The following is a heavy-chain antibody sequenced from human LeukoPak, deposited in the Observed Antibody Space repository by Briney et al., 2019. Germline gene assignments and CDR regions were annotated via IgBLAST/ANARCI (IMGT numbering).Heavy chain of an antibody. CDR1: GYSFTRYF. CDR3: ARASRIADPPRY. D-gene: IGHD1-14*01. V-gene: IGHV1-46*01. Sequence: ASVTVSCKASGYSFTRYFMQWVRQAPGQGLEWMGVIDPSGGGTSYAQRFQGRVTMTTDTSTSTAYMELRSLRSDDTAVYYCARASRIADPPRYWGQGTLVTVSS. CDR2: IDPSGGGT. J-gene: IGHJ4*02.